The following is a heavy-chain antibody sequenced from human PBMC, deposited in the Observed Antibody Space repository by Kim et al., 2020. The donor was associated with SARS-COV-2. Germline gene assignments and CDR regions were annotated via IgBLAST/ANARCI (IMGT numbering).Heavy chain of an antibody. CDR2: ISWNSNTI. V-gene: IGHV3-9*01. Sequence: GGSLRLSCAASGFTFGDHAMHWVRQAPGKGLEWVSGISWNSNTIAYAGSVKGRFTISRDNAKNSLYLQMNSLSAEDSAFYYCVKDNVVGSPFDAFPFWGQGTMVTVSS. CDR1: GFTFGDHA. J-gene: IGHJ3*01. D-gene: IGHD6-19*01. CDR3: VKDNVVGSPFDAFPF.